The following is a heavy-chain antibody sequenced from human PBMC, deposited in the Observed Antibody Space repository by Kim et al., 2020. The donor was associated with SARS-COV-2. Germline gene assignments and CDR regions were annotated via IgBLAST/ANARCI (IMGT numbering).Heavy chain of an antibody. CDR1: GFTFSSYG. D-gene: IGHD3-10*01. Sequence: GGSLRLSCAASGFTFSSYGMHWVRQAPGKGLEWVAVIWYDGSNKYYADSVKGRFTISRDNSKNTLYLQMNSLRAEDTAVYYCARVTYYGSGSSYGMDVWGQGTTVTVSS. J-gene: IGHJ6*02. CDR3: ARVTYYGSGSSYGMDV. CDR2: IWYDGSNK. V-gene: IGHV3-33*01.